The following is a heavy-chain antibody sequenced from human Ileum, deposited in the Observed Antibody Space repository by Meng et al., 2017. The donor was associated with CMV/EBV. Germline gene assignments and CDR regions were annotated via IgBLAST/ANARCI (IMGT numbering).Heavy chain of an antibody. CDR2: INPNSGGT. D-gene: IGHD1-26*01. V-gene: IGHV1-2*02. Sequence: ASVKVSCKTSGYSFTDYYLHWVRQAPGQGLEWMGSINPNSGGTKYAQKFQGRVTLTRDTSISTVYMELSSLKTDDTAVYYCARRQWDLRNALDIWGQGTEVTVSS. CDR1: GYSFTDYY. J-gene: IGHJ3*02. CDR3: ARRQWDLRNALDI.